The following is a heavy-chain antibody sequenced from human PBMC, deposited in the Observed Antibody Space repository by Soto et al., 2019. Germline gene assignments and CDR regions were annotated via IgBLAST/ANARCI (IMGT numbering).Heavy chain of an antibody. V-gene: IGHV1-69*13. J-gene: IGHJ6*02. CDR3: AGGGGYYGSGSYQAPYGMDV. CDR2: IIPIFGTA. D-gene: IGHD3-10*01. Sequence: ASVKVTCKDSGGTFSSYAISWVRQAPGQGLEWMGGIIPIFGTANYAQKFQGRVTITADESTSTAYMELSSLRSEDTAVYYCAGGGGYYGSGSYQAPYGMDVWGQGTTVTVSS. CDR1: GGTFSSYA.